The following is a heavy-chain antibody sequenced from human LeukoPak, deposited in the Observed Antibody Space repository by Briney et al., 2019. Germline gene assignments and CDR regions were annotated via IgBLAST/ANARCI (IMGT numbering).Heavy chain of an antibody. V-gene: IGHV3-23*01. Sequence: GGILRLSCVVSGFTFATYAMTWVRQTPGKGLEWVSSISGSGGNTYNADSVKGRFTISRDNSKNTLYLQMNSLRAEDTAVYYCAKDRRSDDSGSPSGYMDVWGKATTVTVSS. D-gene: IGHD3-10*01. CDR2: ISGSGGNT. CDR3: AKDRRSDDSGSPSGYMDV. J-gene: IGHJ6*03. CDR1: GFTFATYA.